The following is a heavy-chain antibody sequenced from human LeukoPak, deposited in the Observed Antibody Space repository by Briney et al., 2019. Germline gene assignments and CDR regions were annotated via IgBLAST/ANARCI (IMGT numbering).Heavy chain of an antibody. CDR1: GGSFSGYY. V-gene: IGHV4-34*01. D-gene: IGHD3-22*01. Sequence: PSETLSLTCAVYGGSFSGYYWSWIRQPPGKGLEGIGEINHSGSANYNPSLKSRVTISVDMSKNQFSLNLSSVTAADTAVYYCARASRYDSGGYYLDHWGQGTLVTVSS. CDR2: INHSGSA. CDR3: ARASRYDSGGYYLDH. J-gene: IGHJ4*02.